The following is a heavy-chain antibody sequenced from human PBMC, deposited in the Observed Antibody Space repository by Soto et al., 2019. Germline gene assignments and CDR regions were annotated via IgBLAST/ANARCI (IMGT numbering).Heavy chain of an antibody. D-gene: IGHD6-13*01. V-gene: IGHV5-10-1*01. CDR2: IDPSDSYT. CDR3: ASGRSSSWATYYYGMDV. J-gene: IGHJ6*02. Sequence: GESLKISCKGSGYSFTSYWISWVRQMPGKGLEWMGRIDPSDSYTNYSPSFQGHVTISADKSISTAYLQWSSLKASDTAMYYCASGRSSSWATYYYGMDVWGQGTTVTVSS. CDR1: GYSFTSYW.